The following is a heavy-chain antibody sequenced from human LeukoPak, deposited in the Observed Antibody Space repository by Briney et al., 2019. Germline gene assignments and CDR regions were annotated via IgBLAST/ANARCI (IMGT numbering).Heavy chain of an antibody. V-gene: IGHV4-59*01. Sequence: PSETLSLTCVVSGVSLHRSFWTWVRQPPGKGLEWIGRIYSSGTTDYSPSLKSRLTISIDTSKNQFSLRLASMTAVDTAVYFCGRRPAVDGPIDNWGQGILVAVSS. CDR2: IYSSGTT. CDR3: GRRPAVDGPIDN. D-gene: IGHD3/OR15-3a*01. CDR1: GVSLHRSF. J-gene: IGHJ4*02.